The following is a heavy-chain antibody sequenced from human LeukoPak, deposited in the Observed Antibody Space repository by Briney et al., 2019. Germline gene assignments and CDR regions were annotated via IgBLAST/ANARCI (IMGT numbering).Heavy chain of an antibody. V-gene: IGHV1-69*05. Sequence: GASVKVSCKASGYTFTGYYMHWVRQAPGQGLEWMGGIIPIFGTANYAQKFQGRVTITTDESTSTAYMELSSLRSEDTAVYYCARAFVGQTITTRRYYYYMDVWGKGTTVTVSS. J-gene: IGHJ6*03. CDR3: ARAFVGQTITTRRYYYYMDV. CDR1: GYTFTGYY. D-gene: IGHD4-11*01. CDR2: IIPIFGTA.